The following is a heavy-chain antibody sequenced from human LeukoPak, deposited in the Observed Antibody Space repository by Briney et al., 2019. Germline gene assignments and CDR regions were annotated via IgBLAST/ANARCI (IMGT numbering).Heavy chain of an antibody. D-gene: IGHD3-3*01. CDR1: GGSISSGGYY. CDR2: IYHSGST. Sequence: SETLSLTCTVSGGSISSGGYYWSWIRQPPGKGLEWIGYIYHSGSTYYNPSLKSRVTISVDRSKNQFSLKLSSVTAADTAVYYCARVFEDYFYMDVWGKGTTVTVSS. J-gene: IGHJ6*03. V-gene: IGHV4-30-2*02. CDR3: ARVFEDYFYMDV.